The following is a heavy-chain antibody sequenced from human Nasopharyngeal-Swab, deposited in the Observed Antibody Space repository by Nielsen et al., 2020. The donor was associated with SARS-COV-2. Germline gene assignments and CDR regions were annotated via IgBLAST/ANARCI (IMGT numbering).Heavy chain of an antibody. Sequence: GESLKISCAASGFTFSSYGMHWVRQAPGKGLEWVAVIWYDGSNKYYADSVKGRFTISRDNSKKTLYLQMKSLKTEDTAIYYCAKSMVAATPSILDSWGQGTLVTVSS. D-gene: IGHD2-15*01. CDR1: GFTFSSYG. CDR3: AKSMVAATPSILDS. J-gene: IGHJ5*01. CDR2: IWYDGSNK. V-gene: IGHV3-33*06.